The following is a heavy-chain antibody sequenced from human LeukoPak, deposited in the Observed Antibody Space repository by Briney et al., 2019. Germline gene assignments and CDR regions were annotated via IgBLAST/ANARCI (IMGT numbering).Heavy chain of an antibody. CDR2: ISSSGSTI. V-gene: IGHV3-11*04. D-gene: IGHD1-26*01. J-gene: IGHJ3*02. Sequence: GGSLRLSCAASGFTFSSYWMHWIRQAPGKGLEWVSYISSSGSTIYYADSVKGRFTISKDNAKNSLYLQMNSLRAEDTAVYYCARSPPFLELLDAFDIWGQGTMVTVSS. CDR3: ARSPPFLELLDAFDI. CDR1: GFTFSSYW.